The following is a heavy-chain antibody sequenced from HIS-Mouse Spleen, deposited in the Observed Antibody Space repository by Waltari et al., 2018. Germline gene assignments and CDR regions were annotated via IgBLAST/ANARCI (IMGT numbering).Heavy chain of an antibody. J-gene: IGHJ3*02. CDR2: IYHGGST. D-gene: IGHD6-6*01. V-gene: IGHV4-38-2*02. CDR1: GYSISSGYY. Sequence: QVQLQESGPGLVKPSETLSLTCTVSGYSISSGYYWGWIRQPPGRGLEWIGSIYHGGSTYYNPSLKSRVTISVDTAKNQFSLKLSSVTAADTAVYYCARDPGYSSSSNAFDIWGQGTMVTVSS. CDR3: ARDPGYSSSSNAFDI.